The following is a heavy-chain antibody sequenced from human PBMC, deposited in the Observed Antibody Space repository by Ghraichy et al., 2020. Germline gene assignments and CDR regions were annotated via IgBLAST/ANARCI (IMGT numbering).Heavy chain of an antibody. J-gene: IGHJ6*03. CDR3: ARGRGLGGYSYYYYYMDV. V-gene: IGHV4-34*01. Sequence: SETLSPTCAVYGGSFSGYYWSWIRQPPGKGLEWIGEINHSGSTNYNPSLKSRVTISVDTSKNQFSLKLSSVTAADTAVYYCARGRGLGGYSYYYYYMDVWGKGTTVTVSS. CDR2: INHSGST. D-gene: IGHD3-22*01. CDR1: GGSFSGYY.